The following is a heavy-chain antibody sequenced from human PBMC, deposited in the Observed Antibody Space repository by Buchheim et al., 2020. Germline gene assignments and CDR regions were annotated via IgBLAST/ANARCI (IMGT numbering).Heavy chain of an antibody. Sequence: QVQLQQWGAGLLKPSETLSLTCAVYGGSFSGYYWSWIRQPPGKGLEWMGEINHSGSTNYNPSLKRQVPISVDTSKNQFSLTLSSVTAADTAVYYCARGLRFLEWLPYYYYYYGMDVWGQGTT. V-gene: IGHV4-34*01. CDR2: INHSGST. CDR3: ARGLRFLEWLPYYYYYYGMDV. D-gene: IGHD3-3*01. CDR1: GGSFSGYY. J-gene: IGHJ6*02.